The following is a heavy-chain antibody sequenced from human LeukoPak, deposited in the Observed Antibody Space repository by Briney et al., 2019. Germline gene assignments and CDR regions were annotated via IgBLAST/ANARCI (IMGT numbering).Heavy chain of an antibody. V-gene: IGHV3-48*04. Sequence: GGSLRRSCAASAVTFSSYSMNWVGQAAGEGLEWVSYISSSSSTIYYAGSVRGGCTISRDNAKNSLYLQVNSLRAEDTAVYYCARASYDSGSYSFGAGARADYWGQGTLVTVSS. J-gene: IGHJ4*02. D-gene: IGHD3-22*01. CDR2: ISSSSSTI. CDR1: AVTFSSYS. CDR3: ARASYDSGSYSFGAGARADY.